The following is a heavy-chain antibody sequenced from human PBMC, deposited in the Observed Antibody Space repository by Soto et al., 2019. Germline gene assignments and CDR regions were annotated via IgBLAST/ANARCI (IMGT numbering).Heavy chain of an antibody. D-gene: IGHD1-26*01. J-gene: IGHJ6*02. CDR1: GFTFSSYG. V-gene: IGHV3-33*01. CDR2: IWYDGSNK. Sequence: PGGSLRLSCAASGFTFSSYGMHWVHQAPGKGLEWVAVIWYDGSNKYYADSVKGRFTISRDNSKNTLYLQMNSLRAEDTAVYYCASDLVGASDSYGLDVWGQGTPVTVSS. CDR3: ASDLVGASDSYGLDV.